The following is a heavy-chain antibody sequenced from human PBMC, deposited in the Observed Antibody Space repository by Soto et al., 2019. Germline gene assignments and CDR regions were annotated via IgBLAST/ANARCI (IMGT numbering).Heavy chain of an antibody. CDR2: IHHRKSA. CDR3: ARGGDWRFDY. CDR1: GDSISRDKW. V-gene: IGHV4-4*02. D-gene: IGHD2-21*02. Sequence: QVQLQESGPGLVKPSGTLSLTCAVSGDSISRDKWWTWVRQPPGKGLEWIGEIHHRKSANYSLSLRSRVIMSVEKSKNQFSLRLTSVTAADTAIYYCARGGDWRFDYWGQGVLIAVSS. J-gene: IGHJ4*02.